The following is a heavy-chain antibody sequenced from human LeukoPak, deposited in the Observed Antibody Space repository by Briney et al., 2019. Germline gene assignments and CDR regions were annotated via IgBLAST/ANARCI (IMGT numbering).Heavy chain of an antibody. D-gene: IGHD3-10*01. CDR2: ISYDGSNK. CDR3: TRDSGGYYFDY. CDR1: GFTFSSYG. V-gene: IGHV3-30*03. J-gene: IGHJ4*02. Sequence: GGSLRLSCAASGFTFSSYGMHWVRQAPGKGLEWVAVISYDGSNKYYADSVKGRFTISRDNSKNTLYLQMNSLRAEDTAVYYCTRDSGGYYFDYWGQGTLVTVSS.